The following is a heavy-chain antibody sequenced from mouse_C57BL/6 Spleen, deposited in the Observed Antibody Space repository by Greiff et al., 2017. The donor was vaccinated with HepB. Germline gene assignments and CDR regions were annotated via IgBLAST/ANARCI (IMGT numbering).Heavy chain of an antibody. V-gene: IGHV1-18*01. D-gene: IGHD2-12*01. Sequence: VQLQQSGPELVKPGASVKIPCKASGYTFTDYNMDWVKQSHGKSLEWIGDINPNNGGTIYNQKFKGKATLTVDKSSSTAYMELRGLTSEDTAVYYCARDSNDGEGFAYWGQGTLVTVSA. CDR2: INPNNGGT. CDR3: ARDSNDGEGFAY. CDR1: GYTFTDYN. J-gene: IGHJ3*01.